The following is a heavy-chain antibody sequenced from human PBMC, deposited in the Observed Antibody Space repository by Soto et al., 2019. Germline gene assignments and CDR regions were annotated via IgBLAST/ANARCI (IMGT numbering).Heavy chain of an antibody. CDR1: GFTFSEYG. Sequence: QVQLVESGGGVVQPGGSLRLTCAASGFTFSEYGIHWVRQAQGKGLEGVAITSYDGRHTSYVDSVKGRFTISRENYGNTAFLEMNRLRVEDTAVYYCAKTRNSVINYNYYDNMDVWGQGTTVTVSS. V-gene: IGHV3-30*18. J-gene: IGHJ6*02. CDR2: TSYDGRHT. CDR3: AKTRNSVINYNYYDNMDV. D-gene: IGHD3-10*01.